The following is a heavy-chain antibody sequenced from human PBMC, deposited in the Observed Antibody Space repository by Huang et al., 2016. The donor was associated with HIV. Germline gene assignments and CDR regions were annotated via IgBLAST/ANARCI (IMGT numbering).Heavy chain of an antibody. J-gene: IGHJ5*02. CDR1: GYIFTNFA. CDR2: INAGNGNR. V-gene: IGHV1-3*01. CDR3: ARDRANYVGRGVEGFDP. Sequence: QVQLVQSGAEVKKPGASMKVSCKASGYIFTNFAMHWVRQAPGQRLEWMGWINAGNGNRKYYKKFQGRVTITRDTSASTAYMELSSLRSEDTAVYYCARDRANYVGRGVEGFDPWGQGTLVTVSS. D-gene: IGHD3-10*01.